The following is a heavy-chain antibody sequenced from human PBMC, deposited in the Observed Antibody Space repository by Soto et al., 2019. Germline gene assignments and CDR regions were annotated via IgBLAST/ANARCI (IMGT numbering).Heavy chain of an antibody. Sequence: EAQLVQSGGGLVQPGGSLRLSCVGSGFTFTDFYMNWVRQAPGKGLEWVANIRPDGNVANYVESVKGRFTTSRDNAKNSLFLKMNSLRIDDTAVYYCAGWGGHDNNNWGHGILVTVSS. D-gene: IGHD3-16*01. V-gene: IGHV3-7*03. CDR1: GFTFTDFY. CDR3: AGWGGHDNNN. CDR2: IRPDGNVA. J-gene: IGHJ4*01.